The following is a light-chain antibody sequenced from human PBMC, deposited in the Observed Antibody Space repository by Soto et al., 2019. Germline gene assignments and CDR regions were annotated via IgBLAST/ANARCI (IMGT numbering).Light chain of an antibody. CDR1: QSVNSNY. CDR3: QQYGSLPYT. V-gene: IGKV3-20*01. J-gene: IGKJ2*01. Sequence: DIVLTQSPGTLSLSPGERASLSCRASQSVNSNYLAWYQQKFGQAPRLLIYGASSRATGIPDRLSGSGSGTDFTLTISRLVPEDFAVYYCQQYGSLPYTFGQGTKLEIK. CDR2: GAS.